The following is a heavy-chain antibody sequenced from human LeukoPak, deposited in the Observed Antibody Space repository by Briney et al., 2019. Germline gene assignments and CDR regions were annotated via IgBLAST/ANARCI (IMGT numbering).Heavy chain of an antibody. CDR2: IIPIFGTA. CDR1: GGTFSSYA. D-gene: IGHD6-6*01. CDR3: ASGIAARAWDY. V-gene: IGHV1-69*13. J-gene: IGHJ4*02. Sequence: ASVKVSCKASGGTFSSYAISWVRQAPGQGLEWMGGIIPIFGTANYAQKFQGRVTITADESTSTAYMELSSLRSEDTAVYYCASGIAARAWDYWGQGTLVTVSS.